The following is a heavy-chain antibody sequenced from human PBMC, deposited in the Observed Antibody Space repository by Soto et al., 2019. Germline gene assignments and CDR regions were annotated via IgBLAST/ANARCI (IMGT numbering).Heavy chain of an antibody. CDR3: ARDGDIVVVVAATGHYYGMDV. CDR1: GFTFSNYA. J-gene: IGHJ6*02. Sequence: GGSLRLSCAPSGFTFSNYAMTWVRQAPGKGLEWVSGVSASGTGAYYADSVKGRFTISRDNSKNTLYLQMNSLRAEDTAVYYCARDGDIVVVVAATGHYYGMDVWGQGTTVTVSS. CDR2: VSASGTGA. V-gene: IGHV3-23*01. D-gene: IGHD2-15*01.